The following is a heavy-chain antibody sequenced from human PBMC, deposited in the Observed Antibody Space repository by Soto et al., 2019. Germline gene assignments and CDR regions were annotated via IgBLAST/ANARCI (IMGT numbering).Heavy chain of an antibody. CDR1: GFTFSSYG. CDR2: IWYDGSEK. V-gene: IGHV3-33*01. Sequence: QVQLVESGGGVVQPGRSLRLSCAASGFTFSSYGMHWVRQAPGKGLEWVAVIWYDGSEKYYADSVKGRFTISRDNSKNTLYLQMNSLRAEDTAVYYCARPSLGNIRLRGFDYWGQGALVTVSS. D-gene: IGHD1-1*01. CDR3: ARPSLGNIRLRGFDY. J-gene: IGHJ4*02.